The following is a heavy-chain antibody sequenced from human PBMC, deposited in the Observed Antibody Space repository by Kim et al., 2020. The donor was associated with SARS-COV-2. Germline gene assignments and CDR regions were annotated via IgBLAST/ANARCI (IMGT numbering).Heavy chain of an antibody. D-gene: IGHD3-10*01. CDR1: GFTFSSYA. Sequence: GGSLRLSCAASGFTFSSYAMHWVRQAPGKGLEWVAVISYDGSNKYYADSVKGRFTISRDNSKNTLYLQMNSLRAEDTAVYYCARGYYGSGSYALYYFDYWGQGTLVTVSS. V-gene: IGHV3-30*04. CDR2: ISYDGSNK. CDR3: ARGYYGSGSYALYYFDY. J-gene: IGHJ4*02.